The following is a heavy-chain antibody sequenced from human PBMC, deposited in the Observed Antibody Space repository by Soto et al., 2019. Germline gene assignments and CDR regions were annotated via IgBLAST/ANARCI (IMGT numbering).Heavy chain of an antibody. Sequence: ASVKVSCKASGYTFTSYGISWVRQAPGQGLEWMGWISAYNGNTNYAQKLQGRVTMTTDTSTSTAYMELRSLRSDDTAVYYCARDIGYYYGSGSLNWFDPWGQGTLVTVSS. J-gene: IGHJ5*02. CDR2: ISAYNGNT. D-gene: IGHD3-10*01. CDR3: ARDIGYYYGSGSLNWFDP. CDR1: GYTFTSYG. V-gene: IGHV1-18*01.